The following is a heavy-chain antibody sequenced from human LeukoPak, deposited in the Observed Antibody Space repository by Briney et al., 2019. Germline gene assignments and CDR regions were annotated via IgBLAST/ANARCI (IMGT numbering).Heavy chain of an antibody. V-gene: IGHV3-23*01. CDR3: VRDIGWFDP. CDR2: ISDSGGST. J-gene: IGHJ5*02. CDR1: GFTFSSYA. Sequence: TGASLTLSCSASGFTFSSYAMSCVRQAPGKGLEWVSVISDSGGSTYYADSVKGRFAISRDNSKNTLYLQMNSLTAEDTAVYYCVRDIGWFDPWGQGTLVTVSS.